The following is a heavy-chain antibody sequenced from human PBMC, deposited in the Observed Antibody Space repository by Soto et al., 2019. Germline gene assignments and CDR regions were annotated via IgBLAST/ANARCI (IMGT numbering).Heavy chain of an antibody. CDR1: VGIFNSYG. V-gene: IGHV1-69*11. Sequence: QVHLVQSGAEVKKPGSSVKVSCNPSVGIFNSYGISWVRQGPGQGLQWMGGINPLLGSTNYAEKFRGRLTITADDSRTTVYMELNNLRPEDTATYFCAKIRGGVYSTWGQGTLVTVSS. CDR3: AKIRGGVYST. J-gene: IGHJ5*02. CDR2: INPLLGST. D-gene: IGHD3-10*01.